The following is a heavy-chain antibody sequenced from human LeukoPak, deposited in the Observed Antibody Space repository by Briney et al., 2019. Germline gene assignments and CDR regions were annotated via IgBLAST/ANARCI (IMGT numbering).Heavy chain of an antibody. V-gene: IGHV3-20*04. J-gene: IGHJ4*02. CDR3: AKDAVRGYYTSDY. CDR1: GFTFDDFG. D-gene: IGHD2-8*01. Sequence: GGSLRLSCAASGFTFDDFGMTWVRQVPGKGLEWVSGINWNGGNSAHADSVRGRFTISRDNAKSSLYLQMNSLTPEDTALYYCAKDAVRGYYTSDYWGQGTLVTVSS. CDR2: INWNGGNS.